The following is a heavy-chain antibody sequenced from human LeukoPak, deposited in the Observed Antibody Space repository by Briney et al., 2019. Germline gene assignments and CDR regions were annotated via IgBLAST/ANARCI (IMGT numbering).Heavy chain of an antibody. D-gene: IGHD2-15*01. CDR3: GRIDSGGHGFFDL. Sequence: PSETLSLTCAVYGGSFSGYYWSWIRQPPGKGLEWIGYIYYSGSTNYNPSLKSRVTISVDSSKNQFSLKLNSVTAADTAVYYCGRIDSGGHGFFDLWGRGALVTVSS. CDR1: GGSFSGYY. J-gene: IGHJ2*01. V-gene: IGHV4-59*08. CDR2: IYYSGST.